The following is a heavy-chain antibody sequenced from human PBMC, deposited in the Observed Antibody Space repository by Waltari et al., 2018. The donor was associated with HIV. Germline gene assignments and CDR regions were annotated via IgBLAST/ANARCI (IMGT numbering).Heavy chain of an antibody. CDR2: RHPRGWIA. D-gene: IGHD2-15*01. CDR1: GYTFGNYY. Sequence: QVQLVQDGAEVKKPGASVRVSCKASGYTFGNYYIHWMRQANGQGLEWMGTRHPRGWIASYADKFDGRFTTTRDTSANTLYMELTSLTSDHPVVYHCARHRSPSYSVMVVVNGSYDYWGQGTLVTVSS. CDR3: ARHRSPSYSVMVVVNGSYDY. V-gene: IGHV1-46*01. J-gene: IGHJ4*02.